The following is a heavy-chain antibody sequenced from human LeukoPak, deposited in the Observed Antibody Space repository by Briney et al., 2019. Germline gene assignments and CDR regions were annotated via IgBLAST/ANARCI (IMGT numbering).Heavy chain of an antibody. D-gene: IGHD4-11*01. CDR1: GFTFSNYG. J-gene: IGHJ6*02. CDR3: VKETVTAYYYGMDV. Sequence: GGSLRLSCAASGFTFSNYGMHWVRQAPGKGLEWVTVIWYDGSNKYYADSVKGRFTISRDNFKNTLYLQMSSLRAEDTAVYYCVKETVTAYYYGMDVWGQGTTVTVSS. V-gene: IGHV3-30*02. CDR2: IWYDGSNK.